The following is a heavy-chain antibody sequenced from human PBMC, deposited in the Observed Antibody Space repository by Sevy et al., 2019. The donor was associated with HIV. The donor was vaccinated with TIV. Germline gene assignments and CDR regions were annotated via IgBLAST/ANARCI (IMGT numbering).Heavy chain of an antibody. J-gene: IGHJ4*02. Sequence: GGSLRLSCVASGFTFSKYGMCWVRQAPGKGLEWVSFISSSAISTNYADSVKGRFTISRDNSKNTLFLQMNRLRAEDTAVYYCAKVKIAAVPGSGDFDYWGQGTLVTVSS. D-gene: IGHD6-19*01. CDR3: AKVKIAAVPGSGDFDY. CDR1: GFTFSKYG. V-gene: IGHV3-23*01. CDR2: ISSSAIST.